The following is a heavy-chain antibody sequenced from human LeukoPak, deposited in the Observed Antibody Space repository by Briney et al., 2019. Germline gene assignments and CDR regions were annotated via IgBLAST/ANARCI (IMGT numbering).Heavy chain of an antibody. CDR1: GGSISSGSYY. Sequence: PSQTLSLTCTVSGGSISSGSYYWSWIRQPAGKGLEWIGRTYTSGSTNYNPSLKSRVTISVDTSKNQFSLKLSSVTAADTAVYYCAREVIAVAGTGNFDYWGQGTLVTVSS. V-gene: IGHV4-61*02. D-gene: IGHD6-19*01. CDR2: TYTSGST. CDR3: AREVIAVAGTGNFDY. J-gene: IGHJ4*02.